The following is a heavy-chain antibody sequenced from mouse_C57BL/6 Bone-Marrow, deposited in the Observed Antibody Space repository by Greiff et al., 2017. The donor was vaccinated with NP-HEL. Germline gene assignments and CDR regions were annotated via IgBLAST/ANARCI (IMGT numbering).Heavy chain of an antibody. CDR1: GFTFSSYG. J-gene: IGHJ3*01. D-gene: IGHD4-1*01. CDR2: ISSGGSYT. V-gene: IGHV5-6*02. CDR3: ARRLTGPWFAY. Sequence: EVNVVESGGDLVKPGGSLKLSCAASGFTFSSYGMSWVRQTPDKRLEWVATISSGGSYTYYPDSVKGRFTISRDNAKNTLYLQMSSLKSEDTAMYYCARRLTGPWFAYWGQGTLVTVSA.